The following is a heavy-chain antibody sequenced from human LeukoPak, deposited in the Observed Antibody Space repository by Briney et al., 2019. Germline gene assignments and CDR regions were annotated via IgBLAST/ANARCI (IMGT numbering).Heavy chain of an antibody. CDR2: ISGSGGST. CDR3: SKIRHIVVVTAIDY. Sequence: GGSLRLSCAASGFTFSSYAMSWVRQAPGKGLEWVSAISGSGGSTYYVDSVKGQFTISRDNSKNTLYLQMNSLRAEDTAVYYCSKIRHIVVVTAIDYWGQGTLVTVSS. CDR1: GFTFSSYA. J-gene: IGHJ4*02. V-gene: IGHV3-23*01. D-gene: IGHD2-21*02.